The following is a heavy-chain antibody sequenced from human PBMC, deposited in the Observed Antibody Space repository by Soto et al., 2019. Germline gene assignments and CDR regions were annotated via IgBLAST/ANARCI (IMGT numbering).Heavy chain of an antibody. V-gene: IGHV4-39*01. CDR3: ASFYGSGSFVYDAFDI. CDR2: LYYCGSS. Sequence: KGLEGIGSLYYCGSSYYNHSLKSRVTISVNTTKNQVSLKLSSVTAADTAVYYCASFYGSGSFVYDAFDIWGQGTMVTVSS. J-gene: IGHJ3*02. D-gene: IGHD3-10*01.